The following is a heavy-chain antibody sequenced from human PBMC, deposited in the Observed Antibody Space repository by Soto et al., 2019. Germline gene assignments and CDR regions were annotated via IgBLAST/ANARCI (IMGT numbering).Heavy chain of an antibody. CDR1: GFTFSSYS. V-gene: IGHV3-48*02. J-gene: IGHJ4*02. Sequence: EVQLVESGGGLVQPGGSLRLSCAASGFTFSSYSMNWVRQAPGKGLEWVSYISSSSSTIYYADSVKGRFTISRDNAKNSLYLQINSLRDEDTAVYYCARVKFRGYVYWVQGTLVTVSS. D-gene: IGHD5-12*01. CDR2: ISSSSSTI. CDR3: ARVKFRGYVY.